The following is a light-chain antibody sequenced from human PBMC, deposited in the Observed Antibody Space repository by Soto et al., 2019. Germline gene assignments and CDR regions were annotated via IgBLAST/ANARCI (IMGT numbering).Light chain of an antibody. V-gene: IGKV3-11*01. Sequence: EILLTQSPASLSLSPGERATLSCRASQSVSSYLAWYQQKPGQAPRLLIYDASNRATGIPARFSGSGSGTEFTLTISSLQSEDFAAYYCQQYNNWPQTFGQGTRLEIK. CDR2: DAS. CDR3: QQYNNWPQT. J-gene: IGKJ5*01. CDR1: QSVSSY.